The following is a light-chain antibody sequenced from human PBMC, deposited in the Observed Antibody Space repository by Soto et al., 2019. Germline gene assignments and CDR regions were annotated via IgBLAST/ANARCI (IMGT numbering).Light chain of an antibody. CDR3: HQYDHWPQT. J-gene: IGKJ1*01. CDR1: QSVSRSY. Sequence: EIVLTQSPGTLSLSPGQRATLSCRASQSVSRSYLAWYQQKPGQAPRLLIHGASTRAPGIPARFSGSGSGTDFTLTISSLQSEDFAVYYCHQYDHWPQTFGQGTKVDIK. CDR2: GAS. V-gene: IGKV3-15*01.